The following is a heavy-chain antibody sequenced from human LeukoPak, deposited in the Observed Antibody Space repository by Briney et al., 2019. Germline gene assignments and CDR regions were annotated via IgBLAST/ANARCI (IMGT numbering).Heavy chain of an antibody. CDR1: DFTFTSYA. CDR2: VSGSGSNT. D-gene: IGHD3-10*01. CDR3: ARDPLNYYGSGSFPGGY. V-gene: IGHV3-23*01. Sequence: GGSLRLSCAASDFTFTSYAMSWVRQAPGKGLEWVSTVSGSGSNTYYADSVKGRYTISRDNSKSTLYLQMNGLRAEDTAVYYCARDPLNYYGSGSFPGGYWGQGTLVTVSS. J-gene: IGHJ4*02.